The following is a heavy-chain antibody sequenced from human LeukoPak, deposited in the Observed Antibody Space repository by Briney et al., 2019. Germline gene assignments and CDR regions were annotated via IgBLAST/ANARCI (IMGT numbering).Heavy chain of an antibody. CDR3: TTDKLGLVDY. Sequence: GGSLRLSCAASGFTFSSHAMSWVRQAPGKGLEWVSAISGSGGNTYYADSVKGRFTISRDNSKNTLYLQMNSLKTEDTAVYYCTTDKLGLVDYWGQGTLVTVSS. J-gene: IGHJ4*02. D-gene: IGHD6-6*01. CDR1: GFTFSSHA. CDR2: ISGSGGNT. V-gene: IGHV3-23*01.